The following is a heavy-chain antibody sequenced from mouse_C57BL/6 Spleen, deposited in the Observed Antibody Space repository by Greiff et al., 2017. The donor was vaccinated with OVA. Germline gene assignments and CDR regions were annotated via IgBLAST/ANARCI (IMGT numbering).Heavy chain of an antibody. Sequence: VQLQQSGAELVRPGASVTLSCKASGYTFTDYEMHWVKQTPVHGLEWIGAIDPETGGTAYNQKFKGKAILTADKSSSTAYMELRSLTSEDSAVYYCTRGVYDYDAMDYWGQGTSVTVSS. D-gene: IGHD2-3*01. CDR3: TRGVYDYDAMDY. J-gene: IGHJ4*01. CDR2: IDPETGGT. CDR1: GYTFTDYE. V-gene: IGHV1-15*01.